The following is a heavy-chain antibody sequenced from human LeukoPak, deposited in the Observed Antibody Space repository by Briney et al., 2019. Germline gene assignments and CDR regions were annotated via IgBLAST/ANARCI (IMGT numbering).Heavy chain of an antibody. V-gene: IGHV4-34*01. CDR2: IYYSGST. CDR3: ARRGYYDSDGHLNY. D-gene: IGHD3-22*01. J-gene: IGHJ4*02. Sequence: SETLSLTCAVYGGSFSGYYWSWIRQPPGKGLEWIGTIYYSGSTYYNPSLKSRVTISVDTSKNQFSLKLSSVTAADTAVYYCARRGYYDSDGHLNYWGQGTLVTVSS. CDR1: GGSFSGYY.